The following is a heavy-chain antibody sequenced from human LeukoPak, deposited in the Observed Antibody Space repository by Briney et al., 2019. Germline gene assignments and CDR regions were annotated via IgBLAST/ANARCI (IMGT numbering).Heavy chain of an antibody. Sequence: GGSLRLSCAASGFTFSSYAMSWARQAPGKGLEWVSAISGSGGSTYYADSVKGRFTISRDNSKNTLYLQMNSLRAEDTAVYYCAKDRSRYSYGSNGVDYWGQGTLVTVSS. CDR2: ISGSGGST. V-gene: IGHV3-23*01. D-gene: IGHD5-18*01. CDR3: AKDRSRYSYGSNGVDY. CDR1: GFTFSSYA. J-gene: IGHJ4*02.